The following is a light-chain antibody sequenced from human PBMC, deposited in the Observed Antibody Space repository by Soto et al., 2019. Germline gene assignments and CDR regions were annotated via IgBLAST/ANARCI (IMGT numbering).Light chain of an antibody. J-gene: IGKJ1*01. CDR2: DAS. CDR3: QQYNSYPWT. Sequence: DIQMTQSPSTLSASVGDRVTITCRASQTIFNWLAWYQRKPGRAPNLLIYDASRLQSGVPSTFSGSGSGTEFTLTISSLQPGDFATYYGQQYNSYPWTFGQGTKVEIK. V-gene: IGKV1-5*01. CDR1: QTIFNW.